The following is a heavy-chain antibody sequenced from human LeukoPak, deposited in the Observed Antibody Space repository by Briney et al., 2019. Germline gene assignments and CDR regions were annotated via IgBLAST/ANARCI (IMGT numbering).Heavy chain of an antibody. CDR3: ARAKNRLRLGELSLYPVDY. CDR2: ISWNSFTI. Sequence: GGSLRLSCAASGFTVSSNYMSWVRQAPGKGLEWVSGISWNSFTIGYADSVKGRFTISRDNAKNSLYLQMNSLRAEDTALYYCARAKNRLRLGELSLYPVDYWGQGTLVTVSS. D-gene: IGHD3-16*02. CDR1: GFTVSSNY. V-gene: IGHV3-20*04. J-gene: IGHJ4*02.